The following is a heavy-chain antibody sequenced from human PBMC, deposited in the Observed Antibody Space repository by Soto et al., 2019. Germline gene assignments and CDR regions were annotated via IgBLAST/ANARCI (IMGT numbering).Heavy chain of an antibody. Sequence: EVQLVESGGGLVQPGGSRRLSCAASGCTVSSYAMSWVRQAPGKGLEWVSAISGSGRSTYYADSVKGRFTISRDNSKNTLYLQMNSLRAEDTAVYYCAKRSRYSKEYYFDYWGQGTLVTVSS. CDR3: AKRSRYSKEYYFDY. V-gene: IGHV3-23*04. J-gene: IGHJ4*02. CDR1: GCTVSSYA. CDR2: ISGSGRST. D-gene: IGHD1-20*01.